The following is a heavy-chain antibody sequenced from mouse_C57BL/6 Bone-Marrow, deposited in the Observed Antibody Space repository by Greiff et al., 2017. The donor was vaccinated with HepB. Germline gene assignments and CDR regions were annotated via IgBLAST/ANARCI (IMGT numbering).Heavy chain of an antibody. J-gene: IGHJ3*01. D-gene: IGHD1-1*01. CDR1: GYTFTSYD. Sequence: VQLVESGPELVKPGASVKLSCKASGYTFTSYDINWVKQRPGQGLEWIGWIYPRDGSTKYNEKFKGKATLTVDTSSSTAYMELHSLTSEDSAVYFCAREGITTGTWFAYWGQGTLVTVSA. CDR2: IYPRDGST. CDR3: AREGITTGTWFAY. V-gene: IGHV1-85*01.